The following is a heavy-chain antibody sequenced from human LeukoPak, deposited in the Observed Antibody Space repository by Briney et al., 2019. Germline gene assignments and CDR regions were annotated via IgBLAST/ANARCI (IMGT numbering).Heavy chain of an antibody. CDR3: AKAPVTTCSGAYCYPFDY. J-gene: IGHJ4*02. CDR1: GFTFSSYG. CDR2: ISGSGGST. Sequence: GGTLRLSCAASGFTFSSYGMSWVRQAPGKGLEWVSAISGSGGSTYYADSVKGRFTISRDSSKNTLYLQMNRLRAEDAAVYYCAKAPVTTCSGAYCYPFDYWGQGTLVTVSS. V-gene: IGHV3-23*01. D-gene: IGHD2-21*01.